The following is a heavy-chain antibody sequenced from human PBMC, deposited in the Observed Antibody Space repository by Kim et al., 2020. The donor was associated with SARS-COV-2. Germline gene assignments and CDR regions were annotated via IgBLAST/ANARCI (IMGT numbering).Heavy chain of an antibody. V-gene: IGHV1-69*04. CDR1: GGTFSSYA. D-gene: IGHD3-22*01. Sequence: SVKVSCKASGGTFSSYAISWVRQAPGQGLEWMGRIIPILGIANYAQKFQGRVTITADKSTSTAYMELSSLRSEDTAVYYCARKGSFKNYYDSSGTDAFDIWGQGTMVTVSS. CDR2: IIPILGIA. CDR3: ARKGSFKNYYDSSGTDAFDI. J-gene: IGHJ3*02.